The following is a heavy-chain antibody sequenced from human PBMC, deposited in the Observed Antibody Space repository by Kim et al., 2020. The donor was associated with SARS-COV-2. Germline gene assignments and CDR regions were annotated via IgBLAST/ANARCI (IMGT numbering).Heavy chain of an antibody. Sequence: GGSLRLSCAASGFTFSYPYMSWVLQAPGKGLEWVSYISASGDAKYYAESVKGRFTVSRDNAKNSLYLQMSSLRAEDTAVYYCTRELYYFGSSDWGQGTLVTVSS. CDR2: ISASGDAK. D-gene: IGHD3-10*01. CDR1: GFTFSYPY. CDR3: TRELYYFGSSD. V-gene: IGHV3-11*04. J-gene: IGHJ4*02.